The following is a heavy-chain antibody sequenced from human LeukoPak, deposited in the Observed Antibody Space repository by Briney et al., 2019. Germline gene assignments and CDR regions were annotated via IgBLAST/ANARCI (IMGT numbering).Heavy chain of an antibody. Sequence: SETLSLTCTVSGGSISSSSYYWGWIRQPPGKGLEWIGSIYYSGSTYYNPSLKSRVTISVDTSKNQFSLKLSSVTAADTAVYYCGRRATIWFGEVWGQGTLVTVSS. D-gene: IGHD3-10*01. CDR2: IYYSGST. V-gene: IGHV4-39*01. CDR1: GGSISSSSYY. CDR3: GRRATIWFGEV. J-gene: IGHJ4*02.